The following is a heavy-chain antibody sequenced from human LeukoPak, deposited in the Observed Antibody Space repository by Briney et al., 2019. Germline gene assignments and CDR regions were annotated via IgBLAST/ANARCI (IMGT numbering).Heavy chain of an antibody. Sequence: PGGSLRLSCAASGFTFSSYAMSWVRQAPGKGLEWVSAISDSGGSTYYADSVKGRFTISRDNSKNTPYLQMNSLRAEDTAVYYCAKDKYYGSGSYYPTFFDYWGQGTLVTVSS. CDR2: ISDSGGST. CDR3: AKDKYYGSGSYYPTFFDY. CDR1: GFTFSSYA. D-gene: IGHD3-10*01. V-gene: IGHV3-23*01. J-gene: IGHJ4*02.